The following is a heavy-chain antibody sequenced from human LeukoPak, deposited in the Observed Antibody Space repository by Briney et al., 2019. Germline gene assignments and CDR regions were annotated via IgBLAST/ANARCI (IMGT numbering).Heavy chain of an antibody. CDR1: GYTLTELS. D-gene: IGHD2-2*01. V-gene: IGHV1-24*01. CDR2: FDPEDGET. J-gene: IGHJ5*02. Sequence: ASVKVSCKVSGYTLTELSMHWVRQAPGKGLEWMGGFDPEDGETIYAQKFQGRVTMTEDTSTDTAYMELSSLRSEDTAVYYCATRLYCSSTSCYFSWFDPWGQGTLVTVS. CDR3: ATRLYCSSTSCYFSWFDP.